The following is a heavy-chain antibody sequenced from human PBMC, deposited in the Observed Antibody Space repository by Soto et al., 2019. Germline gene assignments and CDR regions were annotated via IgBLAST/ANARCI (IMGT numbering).Heavy chain of an antibody. V-gene: IGHV2-5*02. J-gene: IGHJ4*02. D-gene: IGHD1-7*01. Sequence: SGPTLVNPTQTLTLTCTFSGFSLSTSGVGVGWIRQPPGKALEGLVIIYWDDDKRYSPSLRGRLTITKDTSKNQAVLTMTNVNPEDTATYFCAHRRIGVSQWNYGDFDYWGQGILVTVSS. CDR1: GFSLSTSGVG. CDR3: AHRRIGVSQWNYGDFDY. CDR2: IYWDDDK.